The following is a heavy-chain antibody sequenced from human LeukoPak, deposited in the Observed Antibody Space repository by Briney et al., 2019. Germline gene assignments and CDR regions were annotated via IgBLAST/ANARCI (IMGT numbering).Heavy chain of an antibody. V-gene: IGHV4-31*03. CDR2: IYYSGRT. CDR3: ARDSSSYDSSGPLY. Sequence: SETLSLTCIVSGGXISNSRYYWGWIRQHPGKCLEWIGNIYYSGRTYYNPSLKSRVMISVDTSKNQFSLRLSSVTAADTAVYYCARDSSSYDSSGPLYWGQGTLVTVSS. J-gene: IGHJ4*02. D-gene: IGHD3-22*01. CDR1: GGXISNSRYY.